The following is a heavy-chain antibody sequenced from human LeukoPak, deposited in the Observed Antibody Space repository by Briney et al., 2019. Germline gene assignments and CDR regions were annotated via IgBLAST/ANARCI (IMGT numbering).Heavy chain of an antibody. CDR3: ARKSSSWIGMDV. Sequence: GGSLRLSCAASDFTFSRYSMNWFRQAPGEGLEWVSSISSGGHNIFYGDPVKGRFTISRDNSKNTLYLQMNSLRAEDTAVYYCARKSSSWIGMDVWGQGTTVTFFS. D-gene: IGHD6-13*01. CDR2: ISSGGHNI. CDR1: DFTFSRYS. V-gene: IGHV3-21*01. J-gene: IGHJ6*02.